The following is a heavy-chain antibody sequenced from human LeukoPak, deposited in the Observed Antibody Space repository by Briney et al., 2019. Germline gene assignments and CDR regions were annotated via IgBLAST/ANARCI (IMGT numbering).Heavy chain of an antibody. CDR1: GGSISSSNL. J-gene: IGHJ4*02. CDR2: IYHSGST. D-gene: IGHD5-18*01. Sequence: PSETLSLTCAVSGGSISSSNLWSWVRQPPGKGLEWIGEIYHSGSTNYNPSLKSRVTISVDKSKNQFSLKLSSVTAADTAVYYCARDVFVDTAMVRFYYWGQGTLVTVSS. CDR3: ARDVFVDTAMVRFYY. V-gene: IGHV4-4*02.